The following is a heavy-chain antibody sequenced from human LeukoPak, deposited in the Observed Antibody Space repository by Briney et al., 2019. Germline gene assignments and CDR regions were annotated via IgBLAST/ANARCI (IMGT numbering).Heavy chain of an antibody. CDR2: INPNSGGT. Sequence: ASVKVSCKASGYTFTGYYMHWVRQAPGQGLEWMGWINPNSGGTNYAQKFQGRVTMTRDTSISTAYMELSRLRSDDAAVYYCARDSRIVVLNYYFDYWGQGTLVTVSS. D-gene: IGHD3-22*01. V-gene: IGHV1-2*02. CDR1: GYTFTGYY. CDR3: ARDSRIVVLNYYFDY. J-gene: IGHJ4*02.